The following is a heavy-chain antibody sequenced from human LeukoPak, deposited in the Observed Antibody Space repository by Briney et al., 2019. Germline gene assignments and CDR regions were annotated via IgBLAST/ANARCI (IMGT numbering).Heavy chain of an antibody. J-gene: IGHJ4*02. CDR1: GGSISSYY. CDR2: IYYSGST. V-gene: IGHV4-59*01. Sequence: SETLSLTCTVSGGSISSYYWSWIRQPPGKGLEWIGYIYYSGSTNYNPSLKSRVTISVDTSKNQFSLKLSSVTAADTAVYYCAKDFDSSGYLLYYFDYWGQGTLVTVSS. D-gene: IGHD3-22*01. CDR3: AKDFDSSGYLLYYFDY.